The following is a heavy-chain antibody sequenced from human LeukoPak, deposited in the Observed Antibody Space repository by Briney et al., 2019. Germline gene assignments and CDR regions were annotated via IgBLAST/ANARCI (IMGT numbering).Heavy chain of an antibody. CDR1: GFTFSSYA. J-gene: IGHJ6*02. V-gene: IGHV3-23*01. D-gene: IGHD7-27*01. CDR3: ARDLQVVWGRPGDYYYGMDV. Sequence: GGSLRLSCAASGFTFSSYAMSWVRQAPGKGLEWVSAISGSGGSTYYADSVRGRFTISRDNSKNTLYLQMNSLRAEDTAVYYCARDLQVVWGRPGDYYYGMDVWGQGTTVTVSS. CDR2: ISGSGGST.